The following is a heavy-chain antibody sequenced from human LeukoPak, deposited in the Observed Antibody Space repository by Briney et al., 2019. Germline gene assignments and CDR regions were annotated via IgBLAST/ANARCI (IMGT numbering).Heavy chain of an antibody. CDR2: IYYSGSA. CDR1: GGSISSVDYY. V-gene: IGHV4-30-4*01. J-gene: IGHJ4*02. D-gene: IGHD3-22*01. Sequence: PSETLSLTCTVSGGSISSVDYYWSWIRQPPGKGLEWIGYIYYSGSAYYNPSLKSRLTISVDTSKNQFSLKLSSVTAADTAVYYCARASSFYDSSGYYLDYWGQGTLVTVSS. CDR3: ARASSFYDSSGYYLDY.